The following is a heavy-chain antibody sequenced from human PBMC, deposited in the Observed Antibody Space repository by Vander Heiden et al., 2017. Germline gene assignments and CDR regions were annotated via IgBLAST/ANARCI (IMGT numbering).Heavy chain of an antibody. CDR1: GFTFDDFG. V-gene: IGHV3-20*03. CDR3: AREDSSGGMDV. Sequence: EVQLVQSGGGVVRSVVALGLTFTVPGFTFDDFGMSWVRQAPGKGMEWVSHINWNGDSTGYADSVKGRFTISRDNAKNSLYLQMNSLRAEDTALYYCAREDSSGGMDVWGQGTTVTASS. CDR2: INWNGDST. D-gene: IGHD3-22*01. J-gene: IGHJ6*02.